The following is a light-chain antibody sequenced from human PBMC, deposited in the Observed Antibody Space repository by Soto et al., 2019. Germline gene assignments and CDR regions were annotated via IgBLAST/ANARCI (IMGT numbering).Light chain of an antibody. V-gene: IGKV3-15*01. CDR2: DAS. Sequence: ILMTQSPATLSVSPGERATLSCRASQSVSNNLAWYQQKPGQAPRLLIYDASTRATGIPARFSGSGSGTEFTLPISGLQSEDFAVYSCQQYNKWPPWTFGQGTKVEIK. J-gene: IGKJ1*01. CDR1: QSVSNN. CDR3: QQYNKWPPWT.